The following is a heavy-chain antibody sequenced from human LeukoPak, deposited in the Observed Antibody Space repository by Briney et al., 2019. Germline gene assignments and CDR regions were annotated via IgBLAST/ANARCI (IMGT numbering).Heavy chain of an antibody. CDR1: GYSISSGYY. J-gene: IGHJ6*03. Sequence: SETLSLTCTVSGYSISSGYYWGWIRQPPGKGLEWIGSIYHSGSTYYNPSLKSRVTISVDTSKNQFSLKLSSVTAADTAVYYCARGNPYCSSTSCQAYYYYYYMDVWGKGTTVTVSS. D-gene: IGHD2-2*01. V-gene: IGHV4-38-2*02. CDR3: ARGNPYCSSTSCQAYYYYYYMDV. CDR2: IYHSGST.